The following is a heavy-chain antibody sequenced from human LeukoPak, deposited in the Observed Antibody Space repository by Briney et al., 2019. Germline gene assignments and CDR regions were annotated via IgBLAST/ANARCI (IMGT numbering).Heavy chain of an antibody. J-gene: IGHJ3*02. CDR3: AKKTIVGATVDAFDI. Sequence: GGSLRLSCAASGFTFSSYGMHWVRQAPGKGLEWVTFIRYDGSNKYYADSVKGRFTISRDNSKNTLYLQMNSLRAEDTAVYYCAKKTIVGATVDAFDIWGQGTMVTVSS. CDR2: IRYDGSNK. V-gene: IGHV3-30*02. CDR1: GFTFSSYG. D-gene: IGHD1-26*01.